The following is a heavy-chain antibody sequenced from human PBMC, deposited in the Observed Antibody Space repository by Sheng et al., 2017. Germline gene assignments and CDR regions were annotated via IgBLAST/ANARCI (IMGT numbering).Heavy chain of an antibody. Sequence: QVQLQESGPGLVKPSETLSLTCTVSAYSISSNYYWGWVRQPPGKGLEWIGSTSHSGSTHYNPSLTSRVIMSIDTSKKQFSLKLSSVTAADTAVYYCTRVGAHYYDSNVSYFFDSWGQGTLVTVSS. CDR3: TRVGAHYYDSNVSYFFDS. D-gene: IGHD3-22*01. V-gene: IGHV4-38-2*02. J-gene: IGHJ4*02. CDR2: TSHSGST. CDR1: AYSISSNYY.